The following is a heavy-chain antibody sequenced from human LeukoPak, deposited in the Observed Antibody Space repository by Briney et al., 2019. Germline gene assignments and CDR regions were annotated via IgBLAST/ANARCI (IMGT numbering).Heavy chain of an antibody. J-gene: IGHJ1*01. CDR2: ITPLFGTA. Sequence: SVKVSCKASGGTFSSYAISWVRQAPGQGLEWMGGITPLFGTAKYAQKFQGRVTITADESTSTAYMELSSLRSEDTAVYYCARDSSEFRSLIPHWGQGTLVTVSS. D-gene: IGHD2-21*01. V-gene: IGHV1-69*13. CDR3: ARDSSEFRSLIPH. CDR1: GGTFSSYA.